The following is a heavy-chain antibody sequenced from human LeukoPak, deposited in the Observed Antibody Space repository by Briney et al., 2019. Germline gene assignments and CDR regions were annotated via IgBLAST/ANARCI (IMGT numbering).Heavy chain of an antibody. CDR1: GSISSYY. J-gene: IGHJ6*03. Sequence: SETLSLTCTVSGSISSYYWSWIRQPPGKGLEWIGYIYTSGSTNYNPSLKSRVTISVDTSKNQFSLKLSSVTAADAAVYYCAGGGATTLFDYYYYMDVWGKGTTVTVSS. V-gene: IGHV4-4*09. CDR2: IYTSGST. D-gene: IGHD1-26*01. CDR3: AGGGATTLFDYYYYMDV.